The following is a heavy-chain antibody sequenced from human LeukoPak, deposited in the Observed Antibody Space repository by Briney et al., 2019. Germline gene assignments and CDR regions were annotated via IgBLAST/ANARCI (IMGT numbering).Heavy chain of an antibody. V-gene: IGHV3-30*04. CDR1: GFTFSSYA. Sequence: GGSLRLSCAASGFTFSSYAMHWVRQAPGRGLEWVTVISYDGSNGYYAGSVKGRYTISRDNSQNTLYVQMSSLRPEDTAVYYCVREVTSGSFDYWGQGTLVTVSS. J-gene: IGHJ4*02. CDR2: ISYDGSNG. CDR3: VREVTSGSFDY. D-gene: IGHD1-26*01.